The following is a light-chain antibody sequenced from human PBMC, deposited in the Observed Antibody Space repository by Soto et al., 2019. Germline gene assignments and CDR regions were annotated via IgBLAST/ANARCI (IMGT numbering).Light chain of an antibody. Sequence: EIVLSQSPGTLSFSPGERATLSFRASQSVSRRYFGWYQQKPGQAPRLLISGASSRATGIPDRFSGSGSGTDFTLTISRLEPEDFAVYYCQQYGSSPRTFGQGTKVAIK. CDR2: GAS. CDR3: QQYGSSPRT. CDR1: QSVSRRY. V-gene: IGKV3-20*01. J-gene: IGKJ1*01.